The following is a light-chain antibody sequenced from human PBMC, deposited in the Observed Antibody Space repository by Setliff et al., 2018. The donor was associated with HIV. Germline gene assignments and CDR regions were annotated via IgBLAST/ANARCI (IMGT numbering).Light chain of an antibody. J-gene: IGLJ1*01. CDR2: QDT. Sequence: SYELTQPPSVSVSPGQTASITCSGDKLGNKYACWYQQKPGQSPVLVIYQDTKRPSGIPERFSGSNSGNTATLTISGTQAMDGADYYCQAWDSSTACYVFGTGTKV. V-gene: IGLV3-1*01. CDR1: KLGNKY. CDR3: QAWDSSTACYV.